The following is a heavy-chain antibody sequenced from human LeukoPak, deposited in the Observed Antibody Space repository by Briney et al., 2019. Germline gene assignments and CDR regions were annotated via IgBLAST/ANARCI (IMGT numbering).Heavy chain of an antibody. CDR1: GYTFTSCD. CDR3: TRGSSGRRDN. J-gene: IGHJ4*02. Sequence: ASVKVSCKASGYTFTSCDINWVRQATGQGPEWMGWMNPNSGNTGYGQSFQGRITMTRDISIGTAYMELSNLTSEDTAIYYCTRGSSGRRDNWGQGTLVTVSA. V-gene: IGHV1-8*01. CDR2: MNPNSGNT. D-gene: IGHD6-19*01.